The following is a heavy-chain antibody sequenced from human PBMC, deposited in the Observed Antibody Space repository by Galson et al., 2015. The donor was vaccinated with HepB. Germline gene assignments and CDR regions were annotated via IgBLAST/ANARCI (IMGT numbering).Heavy chain of an antibody. J-gene: IGHJ4*02. Sequence: SLRLSCAGSGFSFSDAWMSWVRQAPGKGLEWAGRIKSRTNGGTTDYAASVKGRFIISRDDSKNTLYLQMDSLKTEDTAVYYCTTSALRFLEWFFDYWGQGTLVTVS. V-gene: IGHV3-15*01. CDR1: GFSFSDAW. CDR2: IKSRTNGGTT. D-gene: IGHD3-3*01. CDR3: TTSALRFLEWFFDY.